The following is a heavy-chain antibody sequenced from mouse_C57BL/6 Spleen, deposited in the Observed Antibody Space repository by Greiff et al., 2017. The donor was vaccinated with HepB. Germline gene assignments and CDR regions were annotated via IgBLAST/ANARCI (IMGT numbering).Heavy chain of an antibody. CDR3: ARLGEAWYFDV. Sequence: DVHLVESGGGLVKPGGSLKLSCAASGFTFSDYGMHWVRQAPEKGLEWVAYISSGSSTIYYADTVKGRFTNSRDNAKNTLFLQMTSLRSEDTAMYYCARLGEAWYFDVWGTGTTVTVSS. J-gene: IGHJ1*03. CDR2: ISSGSSTI. V-gene: IGHV5-17*01. D-gene: IGHD4-1*01. CDR1: GFTFSDYG.